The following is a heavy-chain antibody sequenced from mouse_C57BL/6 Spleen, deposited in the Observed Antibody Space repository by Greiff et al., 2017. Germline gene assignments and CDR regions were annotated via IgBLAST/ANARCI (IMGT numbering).Heavy chain of an antibody. J-gene: IGHJ2*01. V-gene: IGHV3-6*01. Sequence: EVQRVESGPGLVKPSQSLSLTCSVTGYSITSGYYWNWIRQFPGNKLEWMGYISYDGSNNYNPSLKNRISITRDTSKNQFFLKLNSVTTEDTATYYCAREEGGYFDYWGQGTTLTVSS. D-gene: IGHD1-1*02. CDR2: ISYDGSN. CDR3: AREEGGYFDY. CDR1: GYSITSGYY.